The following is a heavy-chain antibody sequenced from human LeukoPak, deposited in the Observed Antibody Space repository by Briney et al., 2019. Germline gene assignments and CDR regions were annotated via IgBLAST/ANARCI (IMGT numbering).Heavy chain of an antibody. CDR3: ARVSDYVWVSYRYLDLYGWYV. CDR1: GGSNTSSD. Sequence: PSETLSLTCTVIGGSNTSSDWGWIPQPPGKGLEWIGYIYYSGSTNYNPSLKSRVTISVDTSKNQFSVKLSSLTAADTAVYYCARVSDYVWVSYRYLDLYGWYVCGQGTTVTVSS. CDR2: IYYSGST. J-gene: IGHJ6*02. D-gene: IGHD3-16*02. V-gene: IGHV4-59*01.